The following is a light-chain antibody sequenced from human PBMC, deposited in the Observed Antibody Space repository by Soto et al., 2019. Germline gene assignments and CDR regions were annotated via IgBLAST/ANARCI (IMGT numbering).Light chain of an antibody. CDR1: QSVSSY. J-gene: IGKJ2*03. CDR2: DAS. CDR3: QQRNNWPPYS. V-gene: IGKV3-11*01. Sequence: EIVLTQSPATLSLSPGERATLSCRASQSVSSYFAWYQQKPGQAPRLLIYDASNRATSIPARFSGSGSGTDFTLSISSLEPEDFAVYYCQQRNNWPPYSFGQGTKLEI.